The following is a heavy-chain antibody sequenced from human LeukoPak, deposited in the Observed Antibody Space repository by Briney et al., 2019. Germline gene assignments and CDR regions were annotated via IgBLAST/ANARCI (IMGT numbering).Heavy chain of an antibody. D-gene: IGHD1-14*01. J-gene: IGHJ3*01. CDR1: GFTFGNSW. CDR3: VVVVEPPDSDGFDV. CDR2: INADGSTA. V-gene: IGHV3-74*01. Sequence: GGSLRLSCAASGFTFGNSWVHWVRQAPGKGLAWVSLINADGSTATYADSVKGRFTISRDNARNTLSLQMNSLTIEDTAVYYCVVVVEPPDSDGFDVWGQGTMITVSS.